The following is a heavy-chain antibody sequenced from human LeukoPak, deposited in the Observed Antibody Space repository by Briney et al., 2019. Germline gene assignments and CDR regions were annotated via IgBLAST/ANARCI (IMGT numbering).Heavy chain of an antibody. CDR2: IYYSGST. Sequence: SETLSLTCTVFGRSISSYYWSWIRQPPGKGLEWIGYIYYSGSTNCNPSLKSRVTISVDTSKNQFSLKLNSVTAADTAVYYCARGHLGIFWFDPWGQGTLVTVSS. D-gene: IGHD7-27*01. CDR3: ARGHLGIFWFDP. V-gene: IGHV4-59*01. CDR1: GRSISSYY. J-gene: IGHJ5*02.